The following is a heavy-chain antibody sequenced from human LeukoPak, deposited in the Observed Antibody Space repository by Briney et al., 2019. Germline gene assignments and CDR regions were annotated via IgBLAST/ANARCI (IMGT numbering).Heavy chain of an antibody. V-gene: IGHV4-39*01. D-gene: IGHD3-22*01. J-gene: IGHJ4*02. CDR2: IYYSGST. Sequence: SETLSLTCTVSGGSISSSSYYWGWISQPPGKGLEWIGSIYYSGSTYYNPSLKSRVTISVDTSKNQFSLKLSSVTAADTAVYYCARYYYDSSGYSSSDYWGQGTLVTVSS. CDR3: ARYYYDSSGYSSSDY. CDR1: GGSISSSSYY.